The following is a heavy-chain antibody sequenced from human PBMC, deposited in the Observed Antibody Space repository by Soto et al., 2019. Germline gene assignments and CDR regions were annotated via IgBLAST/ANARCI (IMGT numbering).Heavy chain of an antibody. CDR1: GGSISSYY. CDR2: IYYSGST. J-gene: IGHJ6*02. D-gene: IGHD3-10*01. Sequence: SETLSPTCTVSGGSISSYYWSWIRQPPGKGLEWIGYIYYSGSTNYNPSLKSRVTISVDTSKNQFSLKLSSVTAADTAVYYCARDLGGEARPSHYYYGMDVWGQGTTVTVSS. V-gene: IGHV4-59*01. CDR3: ARDLGGEARPSHYYYGMDV.